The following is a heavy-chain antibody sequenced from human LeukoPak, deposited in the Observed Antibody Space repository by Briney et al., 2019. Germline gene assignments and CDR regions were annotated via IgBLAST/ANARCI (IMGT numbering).Heavy chain of an antibody. CDR3: ARKNSYGHTDYYFDY. Sequence: SETLSLTCAVYGGSFSGHYWSWIRQPPGKGLEWIGEINHSGRTNYNPSLKSRVTISVDTSKNQFSLKLSSVTAADTAMYYCARKNSYGHTDYYFDYWGQGTLVTVSS. CDR2: INHSGRT. D-gene: IGHD5-18*01. V-gene: IGHV4-34*01. CDR1: GGSFSGHY. J-gene: IGHJ4*02.